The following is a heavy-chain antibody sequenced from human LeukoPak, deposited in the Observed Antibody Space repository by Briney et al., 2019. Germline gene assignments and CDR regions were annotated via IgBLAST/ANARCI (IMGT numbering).Heavy chain of an antibody. CDR1: GFTFSSYG. J-gene: IGHJ4*02. CDR2: IWYNGTNK. CDR3: ARIGGDRHPIEY. D-gene: IGHD2-21*02. V-gene: IGHV3-33*01. Sequence: GGSLRLSCAASGFTFSSYGMHWVRQAPGKGLEWVAVIWYNGTNKYYADSVKGRFTISRDNSKNTLYLQMNSLRAEDTAVYYCARIGGDRHPIEYWGQGTLVTVSS.